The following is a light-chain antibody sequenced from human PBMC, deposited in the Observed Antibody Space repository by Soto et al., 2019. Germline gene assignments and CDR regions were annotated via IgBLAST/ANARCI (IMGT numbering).Light chain of an antibody. CDR2: VAS. J-gene: IGKJ4*01. CDR1: QDISSY. CDR3: QQYYEFPLT. V-gene: IGKV1-8*01. Sequence: AIRMTQSPSSLSASPGDRVTITCRASQDISSYLAWYQQKPGQAPNLLIYVASTLQSGVPSRFSGSGSGTDFTLTISRLQSEDFATYYCQQYYEFPLTFGGGTKVDIK.